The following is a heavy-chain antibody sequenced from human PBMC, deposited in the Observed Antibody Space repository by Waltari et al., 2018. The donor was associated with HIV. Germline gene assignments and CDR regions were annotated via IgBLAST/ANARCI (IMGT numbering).Heavy chain of an antibody. CDR3: ARVFGGGHFDS. CDR1: GGSFSNNF. V-gene: IGHV4-34*02. J-gene: IGHJ4*02. Sequence: QVQLQQWGAGLLKTSETLSLTCAVYGGSFSNNFWSWIRHVPGKGLEWIGEINQSGNTRYNPSLKSRVITSVDTSKKQFSLKLRFVTAADTAMYYCARVFGGGHFDSWGQGTLLIVSS. D-gene: IGHD3-10*01. CDR2: INQSGNT.